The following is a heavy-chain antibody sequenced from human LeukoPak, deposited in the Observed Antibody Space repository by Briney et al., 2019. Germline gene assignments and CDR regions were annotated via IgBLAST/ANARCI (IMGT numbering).Heavy chain of an antibody. Sequence: PGGSLRLSCTVSGFTVSNNSWSWVRQAPGKGLEWVANIKQDGSEKYYVDSVKGRFTISRDNAKNSLYLQMNSLRAEDTAVYYCAREKETLLSITMVRGLIRRHYYMDVWGKGTTVTISS. V-gene: IGHV3-7*01. CDR2: IKQDGSEK. CDR1: GFTVSNNS. J-gene: IGHJ6*03. CDR3: AREKETLLSITMVRGLIRRHYYMDV. D-gene: IGHD3-10*01.